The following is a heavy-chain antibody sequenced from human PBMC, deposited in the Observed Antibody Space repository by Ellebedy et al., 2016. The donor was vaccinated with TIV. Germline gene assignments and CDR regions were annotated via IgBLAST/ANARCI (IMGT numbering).Heavy chain of an antibody. D-gene: IGHD4-17*01. V-gene: IGHV3-7*01. Sequence: GGSLRLSCTASGFSFRSYWMTWVRQAPGKGLDWVANINQDGSEKFYGDSVKGRFTISRDNAQTSLYLQMNSLRAEDTAVYYCATDGSYGDYLSPAHAFEIWGQGTVVAVSS. CDR3: ATDGSYGDYLSPAHAFEI. CDR1: GFSFRSYW. CDR2: INQDGSEK. J-gene: IGHJ3*02.